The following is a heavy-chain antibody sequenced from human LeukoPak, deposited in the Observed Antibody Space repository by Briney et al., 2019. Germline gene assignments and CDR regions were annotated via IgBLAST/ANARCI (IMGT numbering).Heavy chain of an antibody. V-gene: IGHV4-59*08. Sequence: SETLSLTCTVSGGSISSYYWSWIRQPPGKGLEWIGYIYYSGSTNYNPSLKSRVTISVDTSKNQFSLKLSSVTAADTAVYYCARLKLRGVITADYWGQGTLVTVSS. J-gene: IGHJ4*02. D-gene: IGHD3-10*01. CDR2: IYYSGST. CDR1: GGSISSYY. CDR3: ARLKLRGVITADY.